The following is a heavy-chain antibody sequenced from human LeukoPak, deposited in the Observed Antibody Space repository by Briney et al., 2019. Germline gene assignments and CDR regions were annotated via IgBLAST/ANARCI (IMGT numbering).Heavy chain of an antibody. CDR1: GFTFSTNS. D-gene: IGHD3-16*02. Sequence: GGSLRLSCAASGFTFSTNSMNWVRQAPGKGLEWVSSISSSSYIYYADSVKGRFTISRDNAKNSLYLQMNSLRAEDTALYYCARGFSYDYIWGSYRSTVNDAFDIWGQGTVVTVSS. CDR3: ARGFSYDYIWGSYRSTVNDAFDI. CDR2: ISSSSYI. V-gene: IGHV3-21*04. J-gene: IGHJ3*02.